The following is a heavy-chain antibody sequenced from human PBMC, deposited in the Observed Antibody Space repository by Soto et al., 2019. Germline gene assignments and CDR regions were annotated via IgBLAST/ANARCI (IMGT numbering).Heavy chain of an antibody. CDR1: GFTFSSYS. D-gene: IGHD1-26*01. Sequence: GGSLRLSCAASGFTFSSYSMNWVRQAPGKGLEWVSSISSSSSYIYYADSVKGRFTISRDNAKNSLYLQMNSLRAEDTAVYYCARALLQGADYYYYYMDVWGKGTTVTV. J-gene: IGHJ6*03. CDR2: ISSSSSYI. CDR3: ARALLQGADYYYYYMDV. V-gene: IGHV3-21*01.